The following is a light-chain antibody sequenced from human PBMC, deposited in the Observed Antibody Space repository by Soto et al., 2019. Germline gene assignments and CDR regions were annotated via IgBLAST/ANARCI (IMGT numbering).Light chain of an antibody. CDR2: DAS. J-gene: IGKJ5*01. CDR1: QDISNY. Sequence: DIPMTQSPSSLSASVGDRVTITCQASQDISNYLNWYQQKPGKAPKLLIYDASNLETGVPSRFSGRGSGTDFTFTISSLQPEDIATYYCQQYDHFPPITFGQGTRLEIK. V-gene: IGKV1-33*01. CDR3: QQYDHFPPIT.